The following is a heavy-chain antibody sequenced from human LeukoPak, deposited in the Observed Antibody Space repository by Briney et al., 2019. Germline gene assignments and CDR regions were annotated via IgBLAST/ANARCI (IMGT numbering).Heavy chain of an antibody. J-gene: IGHJ3*02. D-gene: IGHD6-13*01. CDR3: AREVAAAGAFDI. V-gene: IGHV4-30-4*01. Sequence: SQTLSLTCTVSSGSISNNDYYWSWIRQPPGKGLEWIGYIYYSGSTYYNPSLKSRVTISVDTSKNQFSLKLNSVTAADTAVYYCAREVAAAGAFDIWGQGTMVTVSS. CDR1: SGSISNNDYY. CDR2: IYYSGST.